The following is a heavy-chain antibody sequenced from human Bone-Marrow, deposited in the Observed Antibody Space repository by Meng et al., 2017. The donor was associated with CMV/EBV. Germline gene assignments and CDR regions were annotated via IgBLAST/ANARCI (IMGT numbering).Heavy chain of an antibody. CDR2: ISSSSYYI. CDR1: RFTFSSYS. CDR3: ARDCHTSTSCFDS. V-gene: IGHV3-21*01. J-gene: IGHJ4*02. Sequence: GGSLRLSCAASRFTFSSYSMNWVRQAPGKGLEWVSSISSSSYYIYYADSVKGRFTVSRDNAKNSLYLQMNSLRAEDTAVYYCARDCHTSTSCFDSWGQGTLVTVSS. D-gene: IGHD2-2*01.